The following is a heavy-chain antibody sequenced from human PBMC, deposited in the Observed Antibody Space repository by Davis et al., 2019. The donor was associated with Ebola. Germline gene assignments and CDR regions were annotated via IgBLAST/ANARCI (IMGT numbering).Heavy chain of an antibody. CDR3: ARDRLVVVVAATRGVGMDV. CDR2: ISYDGSNK. D-gene: IGHD2-15*01. Sequence: PGGSLLSCAASGFTFSSYGMHWVRQAPGKGLEWVAVISYDGSNKYYADSVKGRFTISRHNSKNTLYLQMNSLRAEDTAVYYCARDRLVVVVAATRGVGMDVWGQGTTVTVSS. J-gene: IGHJ6*02. CDR1: GFTFSSYG. V-gene: IGHV3-30*03.